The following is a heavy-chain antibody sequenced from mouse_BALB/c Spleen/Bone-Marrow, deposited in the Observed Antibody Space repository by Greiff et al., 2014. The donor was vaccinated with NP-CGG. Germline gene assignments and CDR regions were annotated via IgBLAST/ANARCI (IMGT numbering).Heavy chain of an antibody. J-gene: IGHJ1*01. CDR1: GYTFTDYN. V-gene: IGHV1-18*01. CDR3: ARFFRYFDV. Sequence: VQLKESGPELVKPGASVKIPCKASGYTFTDYNMDWVKQSHGKSLEWIGDINPNNGGTIYNQKFRGKATLTVDKSSSTAYMELRSLTSEDTAVYYCARFFRYFDVWGSGTTVTVSS. CDR2: INPNNGGT.